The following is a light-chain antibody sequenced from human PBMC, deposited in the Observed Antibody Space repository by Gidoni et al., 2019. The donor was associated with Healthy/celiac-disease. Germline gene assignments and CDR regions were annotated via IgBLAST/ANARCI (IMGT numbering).Light chain of an antibody. CDR2: GAS. J-gene: IGKJ1*01. CDR1: QSVSSN. Sequence: EIVMTQSPAPLSGSQGERATLSCRASQSVSSNLAWYQPKPGQAPRLLIYGASTRATGIPARFSGSGSGTEFTLTISSLQSEDFAVYYCQQYNNWPLTFGQGTKVEIK. CDR3: QQYNNWPLT. V-gene: IGKV3-15*01.